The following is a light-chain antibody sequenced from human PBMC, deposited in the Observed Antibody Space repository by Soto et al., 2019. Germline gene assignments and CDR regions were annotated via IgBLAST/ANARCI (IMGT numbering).Light chain of an antibody. V-gene: IGKV1-39*01. CDR1: QSITNY. Sequence: DIQMTQSPSSLSASVGDRVTITCRSSQSITNYLNWYQQKPGKAPKLLFSGASNLQSGVPSGFRGSGFGTDFTLTISSLQPEDFATYFCQQTFLSPPTFGQGTKVEFK. CDR2: GAS. J-gene: IGKJ1*01. CDR3: QQTFLSPPT.